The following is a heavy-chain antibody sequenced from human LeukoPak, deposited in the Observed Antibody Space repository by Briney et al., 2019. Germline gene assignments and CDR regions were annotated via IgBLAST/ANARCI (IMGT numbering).Heavy chain of an antibody. CDR2: ISVSGTST. CDR1: GFTFSSYA. CDR3: AIMHPYYDGNGHWVQ. J-gene: IGHJ4*02. V-gene: IGHV3-23*01. D-gene: IGHD3-22*01. Sequence: GESLRLSCAASGFTFSSYAMSWVRQAPGKGLEWVSGISVSGTSTTNADSVKGRFTISRDNPRNTLYLQMNSLRAEDTALYYCAIMHPYYDGNGHWVQWGQGTLVTVSS.